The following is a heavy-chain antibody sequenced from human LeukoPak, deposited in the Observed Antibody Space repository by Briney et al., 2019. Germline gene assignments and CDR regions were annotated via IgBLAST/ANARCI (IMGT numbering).Heavy chain of an antibody. CDR3: ARVMVRGVIDY. CDR2: INPNSGGT. V-gene: IGHV1-2*02. J-gene: IGHJ4*02. Sequence: GASVKVSCKASGYTFTGYYMHWVRQAPGQGLEWMGWINPNSGGTNYAQKFQGRVTMTRDTSISTAYMELRSLRSDDTAVYYCARVMVRGVIDYWGQGTLVTVSS. D-gene: IGHD3-10*01. CDR1: GYTFTGYY.